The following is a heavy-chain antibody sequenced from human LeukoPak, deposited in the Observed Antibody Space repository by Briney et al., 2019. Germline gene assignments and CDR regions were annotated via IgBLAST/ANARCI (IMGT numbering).Heavy chain of an antibody. CDR3: ARDSPIVATICFDY. CDR1: GGSISSGSYY. CDR2: IYTSGST. J-gene: IGHJ4*02. Sequence: PSETLSLTCTVSGGSISSGSYYWSWIRQPAGKGLEWIGRIYTSGSTNYNPSLKSRVTISVDTSKNQFSLKLSSVTAADTAVYYCARDSPIVATICFDYWGQGTLVTVSS. D-gene: IGHD5-12*01. V-gene: IGHV4-61*02.